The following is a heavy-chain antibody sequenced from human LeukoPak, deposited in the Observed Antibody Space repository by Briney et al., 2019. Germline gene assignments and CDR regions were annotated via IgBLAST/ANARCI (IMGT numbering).Heavy chain of an antibody. V-gene: IGHV1-2*02. CDR2: INPNSGGT. CDR1: GYTFSDHS. CDR3: ARGAFGGPFFGN. D-gene: IGHD2-15*01. Sequence: GASVTVSCKASGYTFSDHSMHWVRQAPGQGLEWVGWINPNSGGTNYAQKFRGRVTMTRDTSISTACMELSSLRSDDTAVYYCARGAFGGPFFGNWGQGTLVTVSS. J-gene: IGHJ4*02.